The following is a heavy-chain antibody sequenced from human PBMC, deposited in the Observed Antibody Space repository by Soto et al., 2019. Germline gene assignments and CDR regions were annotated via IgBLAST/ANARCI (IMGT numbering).Heavy chain of an antibody. V-gene: IGHV3-7*01. CDR3: AREGRGNWNKGY. J-gene: IGHJ4*02. Sequence: EVQLVESGGGLVQPGGSLRLSCAASGFTFSSYWMSWVRQAPGKGLEWVANIKQDGSEKCYVDSVKGRFTISRDNAKNSLYLQMNSLRVEDTAVYYCAREGRGNWNKGYWGQGTLVTVSS. CDR1: GFTFSSYW. D-gene: IGHD1-1*01. CDR2: IKQDGSEK.